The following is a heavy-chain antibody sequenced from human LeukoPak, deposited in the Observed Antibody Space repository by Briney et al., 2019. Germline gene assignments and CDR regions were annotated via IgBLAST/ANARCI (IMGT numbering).Heavy chain of an antibody. J-gene: IGHJ4*02. V-gene: IGHV3-23*01. Sequence: QTGGSLRLSCTASGFTISSYGMSWVRQAPGKGLEWVSAISSSADSTYYADSVKGRFTISKDISKNTLYLQMDSLRAEDTAIYYCANDSPVCTYWGQGTLVTVSS. D-gene: IGHD2-8*01. CDR1: GFTISSYG. CDR3: ANDSPVCTY. CDR2: ISSSADST.